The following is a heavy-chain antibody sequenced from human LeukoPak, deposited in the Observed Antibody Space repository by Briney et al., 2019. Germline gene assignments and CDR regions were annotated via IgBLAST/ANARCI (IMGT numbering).Heavy chain of an antibody. D-gene: IGHD2-21*02. CDR3: ARAQTYGDSRLLLDY. Sequence: GRSLRLSCAASGFTFGNYGMSWVRHAPGKGLEWVSGINWNGGSTGYADSVEGRFTISRDNAKNSQYLQMNSLRVEDTALYYCARAQTYGDSRLLLDYWGQGTLVTVSS. V-gene: IGHV3-20*04. J-gene: IGHJ4*02. CDR2: INWNGGST. CDR1: GFTFGNYG.